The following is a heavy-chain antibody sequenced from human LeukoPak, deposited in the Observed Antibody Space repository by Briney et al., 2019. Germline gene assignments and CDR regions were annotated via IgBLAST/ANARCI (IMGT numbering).Heavy chain of an antibody. Sequence: GGSLRLSCAASGFTFSSYAMSWVRLAPGKGLEWVSSISSSSSYIYYADSVKGRFTISRDNAKNSLYLQMNSLRAEDTAVYYCARDLYSSSYDYWGQGTLVTVSS. V-gene: IGHV3-21*01. D-gene: IGHD6-6*01. CDR1: GFTFSSYA. CDR2: ISSSSSYI. CDR3: ARDLYSSSYDY. J-gene: IGHJ4*02.